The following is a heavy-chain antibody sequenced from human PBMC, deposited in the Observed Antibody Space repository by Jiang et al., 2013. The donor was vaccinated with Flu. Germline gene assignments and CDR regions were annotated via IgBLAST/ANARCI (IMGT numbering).Heavy chain of an antibody. D-gene: IGHD3-16*01. CDR3: ARDPGGGMGAIDY. Sequence: TFSDYYMSWIRQAPGKGLEWVSYISSSSSYTNYADSVKGRFTISRDNAKNSLYLQMNSLRAEDTAVYYCARDPGGGMGAIDYWGQGTLVTVSS. CDR1: TFSDYY. V-gene: IGHV3-11*05. CDR2: ISSSSSYT. J-gene: IGHJ4*02.